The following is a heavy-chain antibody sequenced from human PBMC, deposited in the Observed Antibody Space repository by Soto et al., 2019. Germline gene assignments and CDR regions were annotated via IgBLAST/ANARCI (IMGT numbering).Heavy chain of an antibody. CDR1: GFTFSSYA. CDR2: ISGSGVST. D-gene: IGHD6-19*01. Sequence: EVQLLGSGGGLVQPGGSLRLSCAASGFTFSSYAVSWVRQAPGKGLEWVSGISGSGVSTHYADSVKGRFTISRDNSKNTLYLQMNCLRAEDTAAYYCAKEVGYSSGYDYFDYWGQGTLVTVSS. J-gene: IGHJ4*02. V-gene: IGHV3-23*01. CDR3: AKEVGYSSGYDYFDY.